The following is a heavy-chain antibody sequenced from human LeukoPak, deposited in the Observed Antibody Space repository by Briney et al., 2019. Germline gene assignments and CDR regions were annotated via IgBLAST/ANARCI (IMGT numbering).Heavy chain of an antibody. Sequence: GGSLRLSCAASGFTFSSYGMSWVRQAPGKGLEWVSAISGSGGSTYYADSVKGRFTISRDNSKNTLYLQMNSLRAEDTAVYYCAKVTMIVVVILNFDYWGQGTLVTVSS. V-gene: IGHV3-23*01. CDR3: AKVTMIVVVILNFDY. D-gene: IGHD3-22*01. CDR1: GFTFSSYG. J-gene: IGHJ4*02. CDR2: ISGSGGST.